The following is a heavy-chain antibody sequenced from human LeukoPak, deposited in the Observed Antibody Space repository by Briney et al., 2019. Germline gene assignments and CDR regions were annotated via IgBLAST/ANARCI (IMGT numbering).Heavy chain of an antibody. CDR3: ARGLYEFCSGGSCYSYYFDY. D-gene: IGHD2-15*01. J-gene: IGHJ4*02. CDR1: GFTVSSNY. Sequence: GGSLRLSCAASGFTVSSNYMSWVRQAPGKGLEWVSVIYSGGSTYYADSVKGRFTISRDNSKNTLYLQMNSLRAEDTAVYYCARGLYEFCSGGSCYSYYFDYWGQGTLVTVSS. V-gene: IGHV3-53*01. CDR2: IYSGGST.